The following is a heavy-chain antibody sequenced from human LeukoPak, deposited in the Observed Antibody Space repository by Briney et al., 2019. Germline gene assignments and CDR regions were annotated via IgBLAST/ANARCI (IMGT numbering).Heavy chain of an antibody. V-gene: IGHV4-30-2*01. CDR1: GGSIRSGGYS. J-gene: IGHJ5*02. CDR2: IYHSGST. Sequence: SQTLSLTCAVSGGSIRSGGYSWSWIRQPPGKGLEWIGYIYHSGSTYYNPSLKSRVTISVDRSKNQFSLKLSSVTAADTAVYYCARVLTMGNNWFDPWGQGTLVTVSS. CDR3: ARVLTMGNNWFDP. D-gene: IGHD3-10*01.